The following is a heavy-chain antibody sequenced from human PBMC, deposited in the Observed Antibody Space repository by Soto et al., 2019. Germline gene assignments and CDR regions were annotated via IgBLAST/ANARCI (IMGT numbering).Heavy chain of an antibody. CDR2: IYHSGAN. CDR3: ARDLGTGTDY. CDR1: GDYITSSNW. V-gene: IGHV4-4*02. Sequence: QVQLQESGPGLVKPSGTLSLTCAVSGDYITSSNWWSWVRQAPVKVLERIGEIYHSGANPYNPSLNSRATISVDPSNNHFSLKMTSVTATDTAVYFCARDLGTGTDYWGRGTLVTVAS. J-gene: IGHJ4*02.